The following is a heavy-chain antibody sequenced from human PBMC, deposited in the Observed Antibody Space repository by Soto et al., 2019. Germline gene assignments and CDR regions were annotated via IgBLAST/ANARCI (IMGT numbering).Heavy chain of an antibody. J-gene: IGHJ1*01. CDR3: ARSYCGGDCYPEYFQH. CDR1: GFTFSSYG. V-gene: IGHV3-33*01. D-gene: IGHD2-21*02. CDR2: IWYDGSNK. Sequence: QVQLVESGGGVVQPGRSLRLSCAASGFTFSSYGMHWVRQAPGKGLEWVAVIWYDGSNKYYADSVKGRFTISRDNSKNTLDLQMNSVRAEDAAVYYCARSYCGGDCYPEYFQHWGQGTLVTVAS.